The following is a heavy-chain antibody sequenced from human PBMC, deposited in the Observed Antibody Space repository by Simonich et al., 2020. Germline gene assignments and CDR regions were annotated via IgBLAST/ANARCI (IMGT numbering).Heavy chain of an antibody. J-gene: IGHJ3*02. CDR3: ARAGSPLGVGNDAFDI. CDR2: IWYYESHK. Sequence: QVQLVESGGGVVQLGRSLRLSCAASGFTFSSEGMHWVRQAPGKGLEWVAIIWYYESHKYYADSVKGRFTISRDNSKNTLYLQMNSLRAEDTAVYYCARAGSPLGVGNDAFDIWGQGTMVTVSS. CDR1: GFTFSSEG. V-gene: IGHV3-33*01. D-gene: IGHD2-21*01.